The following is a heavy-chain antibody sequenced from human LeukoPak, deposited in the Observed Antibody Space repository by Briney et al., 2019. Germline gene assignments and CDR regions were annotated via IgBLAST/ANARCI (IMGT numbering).Heavy chain of an antibody. Sequence: GRSLRLSCAASGFTFSSYVMHWVRQAPGKGLEWVAVISYDGSTKYYADSVKGRFTISRDNSTNTLYLQMNSLRAEDTAVYYCAKDSIAVAGPGYYWGQGTLVTVSS. V-gene: IGHV3-30*18. CDR1: GFTFSSYV. CDR2: ISYDGSTK. D-gene: IGHD6-19*01. CDR3: AKDSIAVAGPGYY. J-gene: IGHJ4*02.